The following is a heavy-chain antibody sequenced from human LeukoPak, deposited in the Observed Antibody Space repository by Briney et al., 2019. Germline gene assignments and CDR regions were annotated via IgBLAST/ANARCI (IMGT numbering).Heavy chain of an antibody. V-gene: IGHV3-53*01. Sequence: GGSLRLSCAASGFTVSSNYMSWVRQAPGKGLEWVSVIYSGGSTYYADSVKGRFTISRDNSKNTLYLQMNSLRAEDTAVYYCARDRTTTVTLDYWGQGTLVTVSS. CDR1: GFTVSSNY. J-gene: IGHJ4*02. D-gene: IGHD4-17*01. CDR2: IYSGGST. CDR3: ARDRTTTVTLDY.